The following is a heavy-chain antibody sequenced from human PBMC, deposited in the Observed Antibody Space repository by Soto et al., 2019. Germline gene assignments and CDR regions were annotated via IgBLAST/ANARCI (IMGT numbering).Heavy chain of an antibody. CDR3: ASIAAPGTTHFDF. D-gene: IGHD6-13*01. J-gene: IGHJ4*02. Sequence: SETLSLTCTVSGGSLGSSSYYWGWIRQSPGKGLEWIGNIYYSGNTFYNPSLKSRVTISVDTSKNQLYLHLSAVTAADTAIFYCASIAAPGTTHFDFWGQGTLVTVS. CDR2: IYYSGNT. V-gene: IGHV4-39*01. CDR1: GGSLGSSSYY.